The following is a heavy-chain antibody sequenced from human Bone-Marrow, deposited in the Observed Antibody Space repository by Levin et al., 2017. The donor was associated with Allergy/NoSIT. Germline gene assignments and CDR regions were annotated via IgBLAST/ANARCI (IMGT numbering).Heavy chain of an antibody. V-gene: IGHV3-23*01. J-gene: IGHJ5*01. CDR2: IKGDGDST. CDR3: AKSGRGNWFDS. CDR1: GFTFSNYA. D-gene: IGHD1-26*01. Sequence: GESLKISCAASGFTFSNYAMNWVRQAPGKGLEWVSGIKGDGDSTFYADSVKGQFTISRDNSKNTLYLQMNSLRAEDTAVYFCAKSGRGNWFDSWGQGTLATVSS.